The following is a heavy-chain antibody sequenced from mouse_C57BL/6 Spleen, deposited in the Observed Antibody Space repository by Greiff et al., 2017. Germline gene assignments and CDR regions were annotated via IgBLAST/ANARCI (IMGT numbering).Heavy chain of an antibody. V-gene: IGHV1-81*01. Sequence: QVQLQQSGAELARPGASVKLSCKASGYTFTSYGISWVKQRTGQGLEWIGEIYPRSGNTYYNEKFKGKATLTADKSSSTAYMELRSLTSEDSAVYFCARSDDYDGGFAYWGQGTLVTVSA. CDR2: IYPRSGNT. D-gene: IGHD2-4*01. J-gene: IGHJ3*01. CDR1: GYTFTSYG. CDR3: ARSDDYDGGFAY.